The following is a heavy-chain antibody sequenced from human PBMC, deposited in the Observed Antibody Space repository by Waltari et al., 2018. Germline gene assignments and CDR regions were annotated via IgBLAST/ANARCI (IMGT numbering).Heavy chain of an antibody. D-gene: IGHD3-16*01. V-gene: IGHV3-21*01. CDR3: ASGGWGFYLGY. CDR1: GFSFSPYS. J-gene: IGHJ4*02. Sequence: EVQLVESGGGLVKPGGSLRLSCAASGFSFSPYSMHWVRQAPGKGLEWISSISADSSYRHYAESVKGRFTVSRDNAKNSLSLQINSLRAEDTAVYYCASGGWGFYLGYWGQGALVTVSS. CDR2: ISADSSYR.